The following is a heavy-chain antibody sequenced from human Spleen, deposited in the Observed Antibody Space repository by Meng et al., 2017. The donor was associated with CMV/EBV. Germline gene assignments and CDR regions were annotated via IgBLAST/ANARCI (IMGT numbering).Heavy chain of an antibody. Sequence: GESLGLSCAASGFCFSSSEMNRVRQAPGKGLEWVSYISGSDSSVYYADSVKGRFTISRDNAKNSLYLQMNSLRAEDTAVYYCARMTHESGWYYFDYWGQGTLVTVSS. J-gene: IGHJ4*02. V-gene: IGHV3-48*03. CDR2: ISGSDSSV. CDR1: GFCFSSSE. D-gene: IGHD6-19*01. CDR3: ARMTHESGWYYFDY.